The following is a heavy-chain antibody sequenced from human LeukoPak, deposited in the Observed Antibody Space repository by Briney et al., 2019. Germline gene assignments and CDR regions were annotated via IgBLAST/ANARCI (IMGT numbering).Heavy chain of an antibody. J-gene: IGHJ6*03. Sequence: ASVKVSCKASGYTFTGYYMHWVRQAPGQGLEWMGGIIPIFGTANYAQKFQGRVTITTDESTSTAYMELSSLRSEDTAVYYCASGSVSYYYYYMDVWGKGTTVTVSS. CDR2: IIPIFGTA. D-gene: IGHD3-10*01. CDR1: GYTFTGYY. CDR3: ASGSVSYYYYYMDV. V-gene: IGHV1-69*05.